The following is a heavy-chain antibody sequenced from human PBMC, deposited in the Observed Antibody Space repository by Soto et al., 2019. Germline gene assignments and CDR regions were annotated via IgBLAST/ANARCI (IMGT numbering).Heavy chain of an antibody. V-gene: IGHV4-34*01. J-gene: IGHJ4*02. CDR2: INHSGST. CDR3: ATWVMESSFDY. Sequence: QVQLQQWGAGLLKPSETLSLTCAVYGGSFSGYYWSWIRQPPGKGLEWIGEINHSGSTNYNPFLKSRVTISVDTAKNQFSLKLSSVTAADTAVYYCATWVMESSFDYWGQGTLVTVSS. D-gene: IGHD3-16*01. CDR1: GGSFSGYY.